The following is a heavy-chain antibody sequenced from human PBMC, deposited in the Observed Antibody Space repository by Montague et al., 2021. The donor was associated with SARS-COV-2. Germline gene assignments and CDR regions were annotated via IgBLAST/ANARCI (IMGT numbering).Heavy chain of an antibody. CDR2: VHYNGRT. D-gene: IGHD1-1*01. V-gene: IGHV4-39*01. J-gene: IGHJ4*02. CDR1: GDSISSSSYN. Sequence: SETLSLTCTVSGDSISSSSYNWGWIRQPPGKGLEWIGSVHYNGRTYYNPSLKSRVTIYVDTSKNQISLRLSSVTAADTAVYYSTRHVHMTWPEPSPGFDYWGQGTLVPVSS. CDR3: TRHVHMTWPEPSPGFDY.